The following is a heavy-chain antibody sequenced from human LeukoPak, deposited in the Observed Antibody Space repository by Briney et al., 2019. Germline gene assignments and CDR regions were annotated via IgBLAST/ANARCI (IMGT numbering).Heavy chain of an antibody. CDR2: IIPIFGTA. J-gene: IGHJ4*02. V-gene: IGHV1-69*01. D-gene: IGHD3-22*01. Sequence: ASVKVSCKASGGTFSSYAISWVRQAPGQGLEWMGGIIPIFGTANYAQKFQGRVTITADESTSTAYMALSSLRSEDTAVYYCARESWDPYYYDSSGYRNFFDYWGQGTLVTVSS. CDR1: GGTFSSYA. CDR3: ARESWDPYYYDSSGYRNFFDY.